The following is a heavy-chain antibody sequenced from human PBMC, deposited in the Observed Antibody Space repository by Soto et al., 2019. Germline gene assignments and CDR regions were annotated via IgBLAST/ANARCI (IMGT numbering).Heavy chain of an antibody. V-gene: IGHV4-31*03. Sequence: QVQLQESGPGLVKPSQTLSLTCTVSGGSISSGGYYWSWIRQHPGKGLEWIGYIYYSGSTYYNPSPMSRVTISVDTSKKQFSLKLSSVNAADTAVYYCARSGYSYGPNPLLYWGQGTLVTVSS. D-gene: IGHD5-18*01. J-gene: IGHJ4*02. CDR2: IYYSGST. CDR1: GGSISSGGYY. CDR3: ARSGYSYGPNPLLY.